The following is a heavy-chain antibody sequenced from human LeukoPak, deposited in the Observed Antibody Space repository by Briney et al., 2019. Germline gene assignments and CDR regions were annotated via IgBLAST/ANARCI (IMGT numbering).Heavy chain of an antibody. Sequence: PGGSLRLSCAASGFTFSSYAMSWVRQAPGKGLEWVSAISGSGGSTYYADSVKGRFTISRDNSKNTLYLQMNSLRAEDTAVYYCAKVVHYDYVWGSLDYWGQGTLVTVSS. V-gene: IGHV3-23*01. J-gene: IGHJ4*02. D-gene: IGHD3-16*01. CDR2: ISGSGGST. CDR3: AKVVHYDYVWGSLDY. CDR1: GFTFSSYA.